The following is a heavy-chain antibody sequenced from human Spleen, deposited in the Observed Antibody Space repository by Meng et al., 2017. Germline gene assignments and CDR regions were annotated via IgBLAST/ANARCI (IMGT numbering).Heavy chain of an antibody. J-gene: IGHJ4*02. Sequence: QVQVPEGGEGLFKPSETLSLPRVVFGVSFSDYYWSWIRQPPGKGLEWIGEINHSGSTNYNPSLESRATISVDTSQNNLSLKLSSVTAADSAVYYCARGPTTMAHDFDYWGQGTLVTVSS. CDR3: ARGPTTMAHDFDY. V-gene: IGHV4-34*01. CDR2: INHSGST. D-gene: IGHD4-11*01. CDR1: GVSFSDYY.